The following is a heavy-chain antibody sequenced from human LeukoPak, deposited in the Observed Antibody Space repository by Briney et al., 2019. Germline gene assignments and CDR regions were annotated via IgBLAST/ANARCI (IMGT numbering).Heavy chain of an antibody. CDR3: VAYYDICDY. V-gene: IGHV4-39*01. D-gene: IGHD3-9*01. CDR1: GGPISSSSYY. J-gene: IGHJ4*02. CDR2: IYYSKST. Sequence: PSETVSLTCTVSGGPISSSSYYWGWIRQPPGKGLEWNGSIYYSKSTYYNPSLKSRVTISIDTTKNQFSLKRSAVTAAGAAVYYCVAYYDICDYWGQETLVTVSS.